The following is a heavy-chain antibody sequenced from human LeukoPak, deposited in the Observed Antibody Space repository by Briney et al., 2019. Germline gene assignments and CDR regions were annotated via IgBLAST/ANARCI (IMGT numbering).Heavy chain of an antibody. CDR3: ARVKIVATIFYYFDY. J-gene: IGHJ4*02. D-gene: IGHD5-12*01. CDR1: GGSISSGYFS. Sequence: SQTLSLTCTVSGGSISSGYFSWGWVRQPAGKGLEWIGHIYTSGSTNYNPSLKSRVTISVDTSKNQFSLKLSSVTAADTAVYYCARVKIVATIFYYFDYWGQGTLVTVSS. V-gene: IGHV4-61*09. CDR2: IYTSGST.